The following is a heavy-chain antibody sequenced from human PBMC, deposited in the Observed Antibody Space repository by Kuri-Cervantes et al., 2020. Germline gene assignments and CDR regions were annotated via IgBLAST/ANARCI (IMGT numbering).Heavy chain of an antibody. CDR3: AKDRGYSYDAYYYGMDV. D-gene: IGHD5-18*01. V-gene: IGHV3-9*01. CDR2: ISWNSGSI. CDR1: EFTFDDYA. Sequence: SLKISCAASEFTFDDYAMHWVRQAPGKGLEWVSGISWNSGSIGYADSVKGRFTISRDNAKNSLYLQMNSLRAEDTALYYCAKDRGYSYDAYYYGMDVWGQGTTVTVSS. J-gene: IGHJ6*02.